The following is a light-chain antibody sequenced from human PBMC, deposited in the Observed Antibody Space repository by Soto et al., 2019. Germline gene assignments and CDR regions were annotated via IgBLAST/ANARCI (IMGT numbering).Light chain of an antibody. CDR1: QSVSSSY. Sequence: EIVLTQSPGTLSLSPGERATLSCSASQSVSSSYLAWYQQKPGQAPRLLIYGASSRATGIPDRFSGSGSGTDFTLNISRLEPEDFAVYYWQQYGSSPCTFGQGTKLEI. V-gene: IGKV3-20*01. CDR2: GAS. J-gene: IGKJ2*02. CDR3: QQYGSSPCT.